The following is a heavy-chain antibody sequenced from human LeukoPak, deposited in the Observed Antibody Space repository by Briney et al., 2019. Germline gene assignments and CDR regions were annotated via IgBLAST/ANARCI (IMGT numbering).Heavy chain of an antibody. CDR2: ISSGVSTT. Sequence: GGALRLSCAASGFIFSDYGMYWVRQAPGKGLDWVSYISSGVSTTSYADSVKGRFTISRDNANDALYLQMDSLRVEDTAVYFCVRGGRGASDNSFDPWGQGNLVTVSS. CDR3: VRGGRGASDNSFDP. J-gene: IGHJ5*02. CDR1: GFIFSDYG. D-gene: IGHD3-10*01. V-gene: IGHV3-48*03.